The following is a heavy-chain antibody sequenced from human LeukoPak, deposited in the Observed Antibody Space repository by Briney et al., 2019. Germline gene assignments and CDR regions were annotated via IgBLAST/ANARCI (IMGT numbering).Heavy chain of an antibody. Sequence: ASVKVSFKTSGYTFTGYYMHWVRQAPGQGLEWMGWINPNSGGTNYAQRFQGRVTMTRDTSISTAYMELSRLRSDDSAVYYCAKDCGCSGGSCIASGNWFDPWGQGTLVTVSS. CDR3: AKDCGCSGGSCIASGNWFDP. V-gene: IGHV1-2*02. CDR2: INPNSGGT. J-gene: IGHJ5*02. D-gene: IGHD2-15*01. CDR1: GYTFTGYY.